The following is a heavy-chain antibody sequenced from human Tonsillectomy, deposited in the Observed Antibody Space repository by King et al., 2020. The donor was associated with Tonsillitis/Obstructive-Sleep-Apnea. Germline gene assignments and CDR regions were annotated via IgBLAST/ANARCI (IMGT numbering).Heavy chain of an antibody. J-gene: IGHJ3*02. V-gene: IGHV3-23*04. Sequence: VQLVESGGGLVQPGESLRLSCVVSVFTFSSYAMSWVRQAPGKGLEVVSDIISSGVTTYYADSVKGRFTISRDNSKNTLYLQMNSLRAEDTAVYYCAKRTVISAFDIWGQGTMVTVSS. CDR2: IISSGVTT. CDR3: AKRTVISAFDI. D-gene: IGHD2-21*01. CDR1: VFTFSSYA.